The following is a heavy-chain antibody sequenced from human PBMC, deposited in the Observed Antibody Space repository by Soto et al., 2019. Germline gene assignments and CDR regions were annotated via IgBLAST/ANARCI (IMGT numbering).Heavy chain of an antibody. CDR1: GYTFTSYA. V-gene: IGHV1-3*01. CDR2: VNAGNGNT. Sequence: ASVKVSCKASGYTFTSYAIHWVRQAPGQRLEWMGWVNAGNGNTKYSQKLQGRVTITRDTSASTAYMELSSLRSEDTAVYYCARDVGYNWNLIDYWGQGTLVTVSS. J-gene: IGHJ4*02. CDR3: ARDVGYNWNLIDY. D-gene: IGHD1-20*01.